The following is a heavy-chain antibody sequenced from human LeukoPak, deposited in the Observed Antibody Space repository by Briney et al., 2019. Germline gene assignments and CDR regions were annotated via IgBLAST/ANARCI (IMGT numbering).Heavy chain of an antibody. J-gene: IGHJ4*02. V-gene: IGHV3-7*01. CDR3: ARVVPGLGKAWDYFDY. D-gene: IGHD1-26*01. CDR2: IKHDGSEE. Sequence: GGSLRLSCAASGLTFSSHWMSWVRQAPGKGLEWVANIKHDGSEEYYVDSLKGRFTISRGNAKNSLYLQMNSLRAEDTAVYYCARVVPGLGKAWDYFDYWGQGTLVTVSS. CDR1: GLTFSSHW.